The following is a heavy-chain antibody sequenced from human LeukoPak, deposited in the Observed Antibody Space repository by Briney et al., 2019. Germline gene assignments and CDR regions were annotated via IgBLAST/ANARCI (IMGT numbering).Heavy chain of an antibody. CDR3: ARSSGWKYNIDY. Sequence: ASVKVCCKASGYTFTGHYMHWVRQAPGQGLEWMGWINPNSGGTNYAQKFQGRVTMTRDTSISTAYMELSRLRSDDTAMYYCARSSGWKYNIDYWGQGTLVTVSS. V-gene: IGHV1-2*02. D-gene: IGHD6-19*01. CDR2: INPNSGGT. CDR1: GYTFTGHY. J-gene: IGHJ4*02.